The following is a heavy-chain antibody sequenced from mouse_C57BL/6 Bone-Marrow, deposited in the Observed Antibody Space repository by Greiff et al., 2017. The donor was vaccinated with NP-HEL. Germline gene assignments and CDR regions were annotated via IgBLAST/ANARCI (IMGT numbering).Heavy chain of an antibody. J-gene: IGHJ1*03. Sequence: VQLQQSGAELARPGASVKLSCKASGYTFTSYGISWVKQRTGQGLEWIGEIYPRSGNTYYNEKFKGKATLTADKSSSTAYMELRSLTSEDSAVYFCATTVVGWYCDVWGTGTTVTVSS. D-gene: IGHD1-1*01. CDR3: ATTVVGWYCDV. CDR1: GYTFTSYG. CDR2: IYPRSGNT. V-gene: IGHV1-81*01.